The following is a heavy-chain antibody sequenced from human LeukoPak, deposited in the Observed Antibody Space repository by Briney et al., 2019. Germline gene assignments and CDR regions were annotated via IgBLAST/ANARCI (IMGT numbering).Heavy chain of an antibody. J-gene: IGHJ4*02. CDR2: ISGSGGST. CDR1: GFTFSNYG. CDR3: GKVRVPAVMELGTRGVATTIELDY. Sequence: PGGTLRLSCAASGFTFSNYGMSWVRQAPGKGLEWVSGISGSGGSTYYADSVKGRFTISRDNSKNTLYLQMNSLRADDTAVYYCGKVRVPAVMELGTRGVATTIELDYWGQGTLVTVSS. D-gene: IGHD2-2*01. V-gene: IGHV3-23*01.